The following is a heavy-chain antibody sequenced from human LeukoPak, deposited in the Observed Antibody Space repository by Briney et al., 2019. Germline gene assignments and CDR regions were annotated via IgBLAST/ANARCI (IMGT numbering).Heavy chain of an antibody. CDR3: AKDYYGPSGGIDY. D-gene: IGHD3-10*01. V-gene: IGHV3-33*06. Sequence: GGSLRLSCAASGFTLSSYGMHWVRQAPGKGLEWVAVIWYDGSNKYYADSVKGRFTISRDNSKNTLYLQMNSLRAEDTAVYYCAKDYYGPSGGIDYWGQGTLVTVSS. CDR2: IWYDGSNK. J-gene: IGHJ4*02. CDR1: GFTLSSYG.